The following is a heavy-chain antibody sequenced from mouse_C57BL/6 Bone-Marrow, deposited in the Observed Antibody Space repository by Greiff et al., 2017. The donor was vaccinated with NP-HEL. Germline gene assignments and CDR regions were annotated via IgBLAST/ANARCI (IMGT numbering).Heavy chain of an antibody. CDR2: IHPNSGST. Sequence: QVQLKQPGAELVKPGASVKLSCKASGYTFTSYWMHWVKQRPGQGLEWIGMIHPNSGSTNYNEKFKSKATLTADKSSSTAYMQLSSLTSEDSAVYYCAWGYYNFDYWGQGTTLTVSS. CDR1: GYTFTSYW. J-gene: IGHJ2*01. V-gene: IGHV1-64*01. CDR3: AWGYYNFDY. D-gene: IGHD1-1*01.